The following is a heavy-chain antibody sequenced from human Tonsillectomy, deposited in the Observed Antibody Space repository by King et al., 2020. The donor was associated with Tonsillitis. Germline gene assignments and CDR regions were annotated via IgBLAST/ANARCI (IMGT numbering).Heavy chain of an antibody. Sequence: VQLVESGGGVVQPGGSLRLSCAASGFTFSSYGMHWVRQAPGKGLEWVTFIRYDGSNEYYADSVKGRFTISRDNSKNTLYLQMNSLRAEDTAVYYCAKDELGAIPSLFDIWGQGTMVTVSS. V-gene: IGHV3-30*02. D-gene: IGHD1-26*01. CDR3: AKDELGAIPSLFDI. CDR2: IRYDGSNE. J-gene: IGHJ3*02. CDR1: GFTFSSYG.